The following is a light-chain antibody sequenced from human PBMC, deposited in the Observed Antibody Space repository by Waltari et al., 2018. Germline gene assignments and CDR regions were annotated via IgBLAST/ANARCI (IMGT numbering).Light chain of an antibody. CDR2: DVS. CDR3: SSYTSSSILYV. Sequence: QSALTQPASVSGSPGQSITISCTGTSSDVGGYNYVSWYQQHPGKAPKLMIYDVSNRPSGVSNRFSGSKSGNTASLTISGLQAEDEADYYCSSYTSSSILYVFGTGDQGHRP. J-gene: IGLJ1*01. V-gene: IGLV2-14*01. CDR1: SSDVGGYNY.